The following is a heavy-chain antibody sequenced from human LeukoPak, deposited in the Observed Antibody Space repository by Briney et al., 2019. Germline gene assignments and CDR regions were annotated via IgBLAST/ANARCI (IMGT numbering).Heavy chain of an antibody. J-gene: IGHJ4*02. CDR2: TYYRSKWYN. D-gene: IGHD1-1*01. CDR1: GDSVSSNSAA. CDR3: TRGWTNFDY. V-gene: IGHV6-1*01. Sequence: SQTLSLTCAISGDSVSSNSAAWNCIRQSPSRGLEWLGRTYYRSKWYNDYAVSVKSRLTNNPDTSKNQFSLQLNSVTPEDTAVYYCTRGWTNFDYWGQGTLVTVSS.